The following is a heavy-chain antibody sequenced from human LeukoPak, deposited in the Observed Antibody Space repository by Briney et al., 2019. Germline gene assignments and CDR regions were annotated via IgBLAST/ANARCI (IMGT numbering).Heavy chain of an antibody. D-gene: IGHD4-23*01. V-gene: IGHV3-74*01. CDR1: GFTFSNYW. CDR3: ARDYGGSSPFDY. J-gene: IGHJ4*02. CDR2: INDDGSGT. Sequence: GGSLRLSCAASGFTFSNYWMHWVRQVPGKGLVWVSRINDDGSGTFYADSVKGRFTISRDNAKNSLYLQMNSLRAEDTAVYYCARDYGGSSPFDYWGQGTLVTVSS.